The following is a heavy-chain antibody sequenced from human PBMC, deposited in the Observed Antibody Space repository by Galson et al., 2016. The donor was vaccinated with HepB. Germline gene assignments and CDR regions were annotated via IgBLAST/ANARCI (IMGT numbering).Heavy chain of an antibody. D-gene: IGHD2-15*01. CDR2: ISGSGGRT. CDR1: GFTFRSYD. Sequence: SLRLSCAASGFTFRSYDMGWVRQAPGKGLEWVSTISGSGGRTYYADSVKGRFTISRDNPKNTLYLQMNSLRGEDTAVYYCASEILGHCSGGSCYTGDHWGQGTLVTVSS. J-gene: IGHJ4*02. V-gene: IGHV3-23*01. CDR3: ASEILGHCSGGSCYTGDH.